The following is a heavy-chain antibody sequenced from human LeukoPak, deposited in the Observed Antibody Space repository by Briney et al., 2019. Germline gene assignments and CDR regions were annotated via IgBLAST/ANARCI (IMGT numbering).Heavy chain of an antibody. J-gene: IGHJ4*02. V-gene: IGHV3-7*01. D-gene: IGHD6-19*01. CDR1: GGSFSGYY. Sequence: ETLSLTCAVYGGSFSGYYWSWIRQPPGKGLEWMANIKQDGSEKYYVDSVKGRFTISRDNAKNSLYPQMNSLRAEDTAVYYCAREWYSSGWYLVDYWGQGTLATVSS. CDR2: IKQDGSEK. CDR3: AREWYSSGWYLVDY.